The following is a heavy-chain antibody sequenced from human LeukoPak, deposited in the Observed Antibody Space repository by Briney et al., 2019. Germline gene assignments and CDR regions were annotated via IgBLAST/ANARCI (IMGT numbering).Heavy chain of an antibody. CDR2: IIPIFGTA. D-gene: IGHD2-8*02. J-gene: IGHJ3*02. Sequence: GASVKVSCKASGGTFSSYAISWVRQAPGQGLEWMGGIIPIFGTANYAQKFQGRVTITADESTSTAYMELSSLRSEDTAVYYCASGDLFTGFDIWGQGTMVTVSS. CDR3: ASGDLFTGFDI. V-gene: IGHV1-69*13. CDR1: GGTFSSYA.